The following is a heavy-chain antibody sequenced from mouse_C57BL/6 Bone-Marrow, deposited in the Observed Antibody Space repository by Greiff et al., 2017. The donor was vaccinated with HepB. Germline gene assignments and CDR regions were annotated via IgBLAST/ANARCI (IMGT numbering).Heavy chain of an antibody. Sequence: EVQLKESGGDLVKPGGSLKLSCAASGFTFSSYGMSWVRQTPDKRLEWVATISSGGSYTYYPDSVKGRFTISRDNAKNTLYLQMSSLKSEDTAMYYCARYDGYYKDWFAYWGQGTLVTVSA. CDR2: ISSGGSYT. CDR1: GFTFSSYG. D-gene: IGHD2-3*01. J-gene: IGHJ3*01. V-gene: IGHV5-6*01. CDR3: ARYDGYYKDWFAY.